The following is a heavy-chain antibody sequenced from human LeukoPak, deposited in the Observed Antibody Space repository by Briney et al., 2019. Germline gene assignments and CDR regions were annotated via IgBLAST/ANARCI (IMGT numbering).Heavy chain of an antibody. D-gene: IGHD5-24*01. J-gene: IGHJ6*03. CDR2: IYSSGSS. V-gene: IGHV4-4*07. Sequence: SETLSLTCTVSGGSISSYYWSWIRQPDGKGLEWIGRIYSSGSSNYNPSLKSRVTMSVDTSNNQFSLKLSSVTAADTAVYYCAREVEMATRSMDVWGEGTTVTVSS. CDR3: AREVEMATRSMDV. CDR1: GGSISSYY.